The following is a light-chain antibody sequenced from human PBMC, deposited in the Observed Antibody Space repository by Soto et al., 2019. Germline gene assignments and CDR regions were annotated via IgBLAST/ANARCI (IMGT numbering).Light chain of an antibody. J-gene: IGKJ4*01. CDR2: GAS. V-gene: IGKV3-20*01. CDR3: QQLNSYPLT. Sequence: EFVLTQSPGTLSLSPGERATLSCRASQTVRNNYLAWYQQKPGQAPRLLIYGASSRATGIPDRFSGSGSGTEFTLTISSLQPEDFATYYCQQLNSYPLTFGGGTKVDIK. CDR1: QTVRNNY.